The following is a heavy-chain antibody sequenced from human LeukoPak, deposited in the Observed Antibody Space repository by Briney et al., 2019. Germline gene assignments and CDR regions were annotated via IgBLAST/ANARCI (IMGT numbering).Heavy chain of an antibody. CDR3: ARDKAPAAIGWENNWFDP. Sequence: SETLSLTCTVSGGSISSGGYYWSWIRQHPGKGPEWIGYIYYSGSTYYNPSLKSRVTISVDTSKNQFSLKLSSVTAADTAVYYCARDKAPAAIGWENNWFDPWGQGTLVTVSS. V-gene: IGHV4-31*03. D-gene: IGHD2-2*01. J-gene: IGHJ5*02. CDR2: IYYSGST. CDR1: GGSISSGGYY.